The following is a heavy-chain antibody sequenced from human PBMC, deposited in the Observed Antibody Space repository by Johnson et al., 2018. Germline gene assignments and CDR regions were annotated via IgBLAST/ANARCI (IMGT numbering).Heavy chain of an antibody. V-gene: IGHV3-23*04. CDR1: GFIFSTYA. CDR2: ISGSGDFT. CDR3: AKEGDI. J-gene: IGHJ3*02. Sequence: VQLVESGGGLVQXGGSXRLXCAASGFIFSTYAMSWVRQAPGKGLEWVSMISGSGDFTYYADSVKGRFTVSRDNSKNTVYVQRNNLRAEDTAVYYCAKEGDIWGQGTMVIFSS.